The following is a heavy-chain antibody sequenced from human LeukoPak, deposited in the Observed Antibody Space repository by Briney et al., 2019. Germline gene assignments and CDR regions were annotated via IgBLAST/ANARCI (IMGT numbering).Heavy chain of an antibody. J-gene: IGHJ3*01. D-gene: IGHD3-9*01. V-gene: IGHV3-23*01. CDR3: AKGGTVLRYFDWLLYPF. CDR1: GFTFSSYA. Sequence: RPGGSLRLSCAASGFTFSSYAMSWVRQAPGKGLEWVSAISGSGGSTYYADSVKGRFTISRDNSKNTLYLQMNSLRAEDTAVYYCAKGGTVLRYFDWLLYPFWGQGTMVTVSS. CDR2: ISGSGGST.